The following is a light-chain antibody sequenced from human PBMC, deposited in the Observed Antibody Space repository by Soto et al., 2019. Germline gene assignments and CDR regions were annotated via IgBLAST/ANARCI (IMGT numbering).Light chain of an antibody. Sequence: DVVMTQSPDSLAVSLGERATINCKSSQSVLNTSKNQSSLAWYQHKPGQPPKLXIYWASTRKSGVPDRFSGSGSGIDFTLTISSLQAEDVAVYFCQQYFNTPLTFGQGTKVDIK. CDR2: WAS. CDR3: QQYFNTPLT. J-gene: IGKJ1*01. V-gene: IGKV4-1*01. CDR1: QSVLNTSKNQSS.